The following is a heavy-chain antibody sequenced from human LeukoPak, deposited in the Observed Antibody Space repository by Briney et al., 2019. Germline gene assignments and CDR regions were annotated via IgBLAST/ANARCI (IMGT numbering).Heavy chain of an antibody. CDR2: INPSGGST. J-gene: IGHJ4*02. V-gene: IGHV1-46*01. Sequence: ASVKVSCKASGGTFSSYAISWVRQAPGQGLEWMGIINPSGGSTSYAQKFQGRVTMTRDTSTSTVYMELSSLRSEDTAVYYCARVIDFCLDYWGQGTLVTVSS. CDR1: GGTFSSYA. CDR3: ARVIDFCLDY. D-gene: IGHD3-3*01.